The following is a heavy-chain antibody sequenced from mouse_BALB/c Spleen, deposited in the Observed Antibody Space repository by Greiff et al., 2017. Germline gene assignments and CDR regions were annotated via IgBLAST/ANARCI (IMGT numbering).Heavy chain of an antibody. Sequence: EVKLEESGPDLVKPSQSLSLTCTVTGYSITSGYSWHWIRQFPGNKLEWMGYIHYSGSTNYNPSLKSRISITRDTSKNQFFLQLNSVTTEDTATYYCARVTVTTVVEDAMDYWGQGTSVTVSS. CDR3: ARVTVTTVVEDAMDY. CDR2: IHYSGST. D-gene: IGHD1-1*01. J-gene: IGHJ4*01. V-gene: IGHV3-1*02. CDR1: GYSITSGYS.